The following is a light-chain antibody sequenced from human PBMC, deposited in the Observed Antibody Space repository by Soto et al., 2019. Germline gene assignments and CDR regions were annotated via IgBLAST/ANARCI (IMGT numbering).Light chain of an antibody. CDR2: DAS. CDR1: QSINNW. V-gene: IGKV1-5*01. J-gene: IGKJ2*01. CDR3: QQYNTYST. Sequence: DIQMTQSPSTLSASVGDRVTITCRASQSINNWLAWYQQKPRKAPKLLIYDASSLQSRVPSRFSGSGSGTEFTLTISSLQPDDIATYYCQQYNTYSTFGQGTKLEIK.